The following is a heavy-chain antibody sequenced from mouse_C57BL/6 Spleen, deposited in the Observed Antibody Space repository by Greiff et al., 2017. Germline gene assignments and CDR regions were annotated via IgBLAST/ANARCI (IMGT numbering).Heavy chain of an antibody. Sequence: ESGPGLVKPSQSLSLSCSVTGYSITSGYYWNWIRQFPGNQLEWMGYISYDGSNNYNPSLKNRISITRDTSKNQFFLKLNSVTTEDTATYYCASDYDYSYAMDYWGQGTSVTVSS. D-gene: IGHD2-4*01. CDR2: ISYDGSN. CDR1: GYSITSGYY. V-gene: IGHV3-6*01. J-gene: IGHJ4*01. CDR3: ASDYDYSYAMDY.